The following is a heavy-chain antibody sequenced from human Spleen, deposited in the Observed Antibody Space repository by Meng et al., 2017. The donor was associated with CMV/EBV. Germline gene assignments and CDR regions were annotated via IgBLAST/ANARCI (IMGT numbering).Heavy chain of an antibody. CDR1: GFTFSSYD. CDR2: IGTAGDT. J-gene: IGHJ6*02. D-gene: IGHD3-3*01. Sequence: GESLKISCAASGFTFSSYDMHWVRQATGKGLEWVSAIGTAGDTYYPGSVKGRFTISRDNAKNSLYLQMNSLRAEDTAVYYCARVKDYDFWSGYSGGMDVWGQGTTVTVSS. V-gene: IGHV3-13*01. CDR3: ARVKDYDFWSGYSGGMDV.